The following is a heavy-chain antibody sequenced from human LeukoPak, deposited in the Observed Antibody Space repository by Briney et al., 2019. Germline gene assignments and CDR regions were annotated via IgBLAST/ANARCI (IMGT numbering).Heavy chain of an antibody. J-gene: IGHJ5*02. CDR1: GGSISSSSYY. CDR3: ARQPDSSSRTPFDP. Sequence: PSETLSLTCTVSGGSISSSSYYWGWIRQPPGKGLEWIGSIYYSGSTYYNPSLKSRVTISVDTSKNQFSLKLSSVTAADTAVHXCARQPDSSSRTPFDPWGQGTLVTVSS. D-gene: IGHD6-13*01. V-gene: IGHV4-39*01. CDR2: IYYSGST.